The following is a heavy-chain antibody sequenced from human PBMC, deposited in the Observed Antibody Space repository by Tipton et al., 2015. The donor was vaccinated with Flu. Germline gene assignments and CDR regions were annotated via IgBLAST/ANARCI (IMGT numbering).Heavy chain of an antibody. J-gene: IGHJ4*02. CDR2: IKQDGSEK. D-gene: IGHD3-10*01. CDR1: GFTFSSYW. Sequence: SLRLSCAASGFTFSSYWMSWVRQAPGKGLEWVANIKQDGSEKYYVDSVKGRFTISRDNAKNSLYLQMNSLGAEDTAVYYCARDDLVTMVRGAAGCDYWGQGTLVTVSS. CDR3: ARDDLVTMVRGAAGCDY. V-gene: IGHV3-7*01.